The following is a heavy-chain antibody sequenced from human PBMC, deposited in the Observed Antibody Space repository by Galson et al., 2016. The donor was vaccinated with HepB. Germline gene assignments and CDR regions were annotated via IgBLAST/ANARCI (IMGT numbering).Heavy chain of an antibody. CDR2: TYYGSNWLS. CDR1: GDSVSSNSAV. CDR3: ARAGRRQVGPGDWFDP. J-gene: IGHJ5*02. V-gene: IGHV6-1*01. D-gene: IGHD3/OR15-3a*01. Sequence: CAISGDSVSSNSAVWNWIRQSPSRGLEWLGRTYYGSNWLSDYAASVRSRITVNADTPKNQFSLHLNSVTTDDTAVYSCARAGRRQVGPGDWFDPWGQGILVTVSS.